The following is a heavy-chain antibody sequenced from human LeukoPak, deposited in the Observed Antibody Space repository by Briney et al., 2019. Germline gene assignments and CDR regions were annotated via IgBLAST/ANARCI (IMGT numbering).Heavy chain of an antibody. Sequence: PGGSLRLSCAASGFTFSNAWMSWVRQAPGKGLEWVGRIKSKTDGGTTDYAAPVKGRFTISSDDSKNTLYLQMNSLKTEDTAVYYCTTDFRPHGAFNIWGQGTMVSASS. CDR3: TTDFRPHGAFNI. CDR1: GFTFSNAW. J-gene: IGHJ3*02. V-gene: IGHV3-15*01. CDR2: IKSKTDGGTT.